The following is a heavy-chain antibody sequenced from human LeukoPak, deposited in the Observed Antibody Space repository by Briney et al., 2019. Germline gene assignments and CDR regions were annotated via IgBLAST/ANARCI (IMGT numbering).Heavy chain of an antibody. CDR3: AKGNGYSYGRYYFDY. D-gene: IGHD5-18*01. CDR2: ISSSSSYI. Sequence: GGSLRLSCAASGFTFSSYSMNWVRQAPGKGLEWVSSISSSSSYIYYADSVKGRFTISRDNSKNTLYLQVNSLRAEDTAVYYCAKGNGYSYGRYYFDYWGQGTLVTVSS. CDR1: GFTFSSYS. V-gene: IGHV3-21*04. J-gene: IGHJ4*02.